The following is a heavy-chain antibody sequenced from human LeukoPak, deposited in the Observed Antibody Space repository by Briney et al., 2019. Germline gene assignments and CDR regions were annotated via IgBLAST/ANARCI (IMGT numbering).Heavy chain of an antibody. CDR1: GFTFTTYV. CDR2: ISHDGGNR. D-gene: IGHD6-13*01. J-gene: IGHJ4*02. V-gene: IGHV3-30-3*01. CDR3: ASDHIAAAGTSDY. Sequence: GGSLRLSCAASGFTFTTYVIHWVRQAPGRGLEWVAVISHDGGNRYYADSVKGRFTISRDNSKNSLYLQMNSLRAEDTAVYHCASDHIAAAGTSDYWGQGTLVTVSS.